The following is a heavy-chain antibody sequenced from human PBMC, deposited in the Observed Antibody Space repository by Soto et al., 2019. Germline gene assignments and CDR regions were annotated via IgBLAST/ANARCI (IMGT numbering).Heavy chain of an antibody. D-gene: IGHD6-13*01. CDR2: INWNSGSI. Sequence: GGSLRLSCAASGFTFDDYAMYWVRQVPGKGPEWVSGINWNSGSIGYADSVMGRFTISRDNAKNSLYLQMNSLRAEDTALYYCAKGLAGGTTYYYSGMDVWGQGTTVTVSS. CDR1: GFTFDDYA. CDR3: AKGLAGGTTYYYSGMDV. J-gene: IGHJ6*02. V-gene: IGHV3-9*01.